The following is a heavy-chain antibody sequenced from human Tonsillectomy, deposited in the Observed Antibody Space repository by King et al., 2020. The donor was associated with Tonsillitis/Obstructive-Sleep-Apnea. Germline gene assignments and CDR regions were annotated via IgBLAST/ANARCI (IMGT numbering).Heavy chain of an antibody. CDR2: ISGSGGST. V-gene: IGHV3-23*04. CDR1: GFTFSSYA. CDR3: AKGDSNHERTNYAFDI. J-gene: IGHJ3*02. Sequence: VQLVESGGGLVQPGGSLRLSCAASGFTFSSYAMSWVRQAPGKGLEWVSAISGSGGSTYYADSVKGRFTISRDNSKNTLYLQMNSLRAEDTAVYYCAKGDSNHERTNYAFDIWGQGTMVTVSS. D-gene: IGHD4-11*01.